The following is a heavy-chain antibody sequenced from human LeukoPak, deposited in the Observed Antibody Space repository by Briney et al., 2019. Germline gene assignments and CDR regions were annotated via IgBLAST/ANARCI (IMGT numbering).Heavy chain of an antibody. CDR2: IYSGGST. CDR1: GFTVSGNY. D-gene: IGHD3-10*01. V-gene: IGHV3-53*01. CDR3: ARVVSYYGSSYRLLDL. J-gene: IGHJ2*01. Sequence: PGGSLRLSCAASGFTVSGNYMSWVRQAPGRGLEWVSVIYSGGSTYYADSVKGRFTISRDNSKNTLYLQMNSLRAEDTAVYYCARVVSYYGSSYRLLDLWGRGTLVTVSS.